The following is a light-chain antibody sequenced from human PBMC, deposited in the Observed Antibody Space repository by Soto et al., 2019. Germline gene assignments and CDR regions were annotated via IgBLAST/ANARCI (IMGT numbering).Light chain of an antibody. Sequence: IVMTQSPATLSVSPGERATLSCRASQSIDNRLAWYQQRPGQAPRLLIYGASTRATGIPARFSGSGSGTEFTLTISGRQSEDFGVYYCQQYKNWRTFGQGTNVETK. CDR1: QSIDNR. CDR2: GAS. CDR3: QQYKNWRT. J-gene: IGKJ1*01. V-gene: IGKV3-15*01.